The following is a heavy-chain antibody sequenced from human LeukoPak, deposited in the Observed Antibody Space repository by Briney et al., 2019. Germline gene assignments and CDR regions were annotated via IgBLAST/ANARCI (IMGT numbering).Heavy chain of an antibody. CDR3: GRVGAYYGSGSYSDY. CDR1: GFTFRSYW. J-gene: IGHJ4*02. CDR2: INQDGSEK. V-gene: IGHV3-7*01. D-gene: IGHD3-10*01. Sequence: GGSLRLSCAASGFTFRSYWMSWFRQAPGRGLEWVANINQDGSEKYYVDSVKGRFTISRDNAKKSLYLQMNSLRAEDTAVYYCGRVGAYYGSGSYSDYWGQGTLVTVSS.